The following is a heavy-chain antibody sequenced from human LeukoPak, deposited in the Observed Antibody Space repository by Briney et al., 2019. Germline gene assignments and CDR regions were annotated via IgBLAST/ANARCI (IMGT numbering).Heavy chain of an antibody. CDR1: GFTLSNYA. CDR2: ISSSSRTI. D-gene: IGHD4-17*01. J-gene: IGHJ4*02. V-gene: IGHV3-48*01. CDR3: ARDRYGDYDFDY. Sequence: GGSLRLSCAASGFTLSNYAMSWVRQAPGKGLEWLSYISSSSRTIYYADSVKGRFTISRDNANNSLYLQMNSLRAEDTAVYYCARDRYGDYDFDYWGQGTLVTVSS.